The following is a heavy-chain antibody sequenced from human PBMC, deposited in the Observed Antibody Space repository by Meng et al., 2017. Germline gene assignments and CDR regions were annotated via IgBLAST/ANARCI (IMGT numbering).Heavy chain of an antibody. CDR1: CWSFSGYD. J-gene: IGHJ4*02. CDR2: INHSGST. V-gene: IGHV4-34*01. Sequence: QVPLKQVGAGLLKPAETLSLTCAVYCWSFSGYDWSWIRQPPGKGLEWIGEINHSGSTNYNPSLKSRVTISVDTSKNQFSLKLSSVTAADTAVYYCARVGSFLRDYWGQGTLVTVSS. CDR3: ARVGSFLRDY. D-gene: IGHD2/OR15-2a*01.